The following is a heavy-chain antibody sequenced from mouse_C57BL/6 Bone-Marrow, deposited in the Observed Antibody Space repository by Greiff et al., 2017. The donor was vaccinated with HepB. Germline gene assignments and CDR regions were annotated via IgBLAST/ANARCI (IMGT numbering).Heavy chain of an antibody. Sequence: VQLQQSGAELVMPGASVKLSCKASGYTFTSYWMHWVKQRPGQGLEWIGEIDPSDSYTNYNQKFKGKSTLTVDKSSSTAYMQLSSLTSEDSAVYYGARLYYGSSYPAWFAYWGQGTLVTVSA. CDR1: GYTFTSYW. D-gene: IGHD1-1*01. J-gene: IGHJ3*01. CDR3: ARLYYGSSYPAWFAY. CDR2: IDPSDSYT. V-gene: IGHV1-69*01.